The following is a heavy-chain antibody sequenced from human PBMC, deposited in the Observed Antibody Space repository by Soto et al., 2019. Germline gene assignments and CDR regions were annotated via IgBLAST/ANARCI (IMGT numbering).Heavy chain of an antibody. D-gene: IGHD6-6*01. V-gene: IGHV1-2*04. Sequence: ASVKVSCKASGYTFTGYYMHWVRQAPGQGLEWMGWINPNSGGTNYAQKFQGWVTMTRDTSISTAYMELSRLRSDDTAVYYCARATLAARLSDAFDIWGQETMATVSS. CDR1: GYTFTGYY. J-gene: IGHJ3*02. CDR3: ARATLAARLSDAFDI. CDR2: INPNSGGT.